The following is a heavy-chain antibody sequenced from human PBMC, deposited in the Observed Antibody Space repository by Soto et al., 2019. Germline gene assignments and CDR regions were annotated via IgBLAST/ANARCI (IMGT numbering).Heavy chain of an antibody. V-gene: IGHV4-34*01. CDR2: INHSGST. CDR3: ATYTITIFGVVGY. CDR1: GGSFSGYY. Sequence: SETLSLTCAVYGGSFSGYYWSWIRQPPGKGLEWIGEINHSGSTNYNPSLKSRVTISVDTSKNQFSLKLSSVTATDTAVYYCATYTITIFGVVGYWGQGTLVTVSS. D-gene: IGHD3-3*01. J-gene: IGHJ4*02.